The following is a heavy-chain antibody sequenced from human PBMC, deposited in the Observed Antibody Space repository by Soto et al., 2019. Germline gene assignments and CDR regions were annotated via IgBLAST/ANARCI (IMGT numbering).Heavy chain of an antibody. CDR2: INHSGST. Sequence: PETLSLTCALDGGSFSGYYWSWIRTPPGKGLEWIGEINHSGSTNYNPSLKSRVTISVDTSKNQFSLKLSSVTAADTAVYYCASNLGYCTNGVCQSYRRGVGYGMDVWGQGNKVTVS. CDR1: GGSFSGYY. CDR3: ASNLGYCTNGVCQSYRRGVGYGMDV. V-gene: IGHV4-34*01. J-gene: IGHJ6*02. D-gene: IGHD2-8*01.